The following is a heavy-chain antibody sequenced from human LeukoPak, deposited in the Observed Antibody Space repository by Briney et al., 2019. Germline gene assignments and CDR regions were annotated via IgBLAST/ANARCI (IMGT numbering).Heavy chain of an antibody. J-gene: IGHJ4*02. CDR3: ARGTYDYVWGSYRLSVPYYFDY. CDR1: GYTFTSYG. CDR2: ISAYNGNT. V-gene: IGHV1-18*01. Sequence: ASVKVSCKASGYTFTSYGISWVRQAPGQGLEWMGWISAYNGNTNYAQKLQGRVTMTTDTSTSTAYMELRSLRSDDTAVYYCARGTYDYVWGSYRLSVPYYFDYWGQGTLVIVSS. D-gene: IGHD3-16*02.